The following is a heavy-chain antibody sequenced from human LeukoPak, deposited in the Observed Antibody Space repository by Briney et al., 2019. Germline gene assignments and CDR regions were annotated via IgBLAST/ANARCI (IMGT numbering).Heavy chain of an antibody. V-gene: IGHV1-69*13. CDR3: ARHSSSWRENYFDY. Sequence: ASVKVSCKASGGTFSSYAISWVRQAPGQGLGWMGGIIPIFGTANYAQKFQGRVTITADESTSTAYMELSSLRSEDTAVYYCARHSSSWRENYFDYWGQGTLVTVSS. D-gene: IGHD6-13*01. CDR2: IIPIFGTA. J-gene: IGHJ4*02. CDR1: GGTFSSYA.